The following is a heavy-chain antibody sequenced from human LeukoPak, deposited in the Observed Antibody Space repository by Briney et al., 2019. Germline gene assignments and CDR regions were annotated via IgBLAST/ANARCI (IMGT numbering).Heavy chain of an antibody. J-gene: IGHJ6*03. V-gene: IGHV3-30*02. Sequence: GGSLRLSCAASGFTLSNYGMHWVRQAPGKGLEWVAFIRYDGSNEYYADSVKGRFTISRDNSRNTVYLQMNSLRTEDTAVYYCAKAIAAYCTNGICYNRADYHYYYMDVWGKGTTVTVSS. CDR2: IRYDGSNE. CDR1: GFTLSNYG. CDR3: AKAIAAYCTNGICYNRADYHYYYMDV. D-gene: IGHD2-8*01.